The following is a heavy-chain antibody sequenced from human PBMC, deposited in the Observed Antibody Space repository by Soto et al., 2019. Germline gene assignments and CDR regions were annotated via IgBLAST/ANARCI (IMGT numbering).Heavy chain of an antibody. D-gene: IGHD5-18*01. Sequence: ASVKVSCKTSGYIFTSYYIHWVRQAPGQGLEWMGIINPSGGTTDYAAPVKGRFTVSRDDSENTLYLQMNSLKTEDTAVYYCSHGYYQYFNSWGQGTLVTVSS. CDR2: INPSGGTT. CDR3: SHGYYQYFNS. CDR1: GYIFTSYY. J-gene: IGHJ4*02. V-gene: IGHV1-46*04.